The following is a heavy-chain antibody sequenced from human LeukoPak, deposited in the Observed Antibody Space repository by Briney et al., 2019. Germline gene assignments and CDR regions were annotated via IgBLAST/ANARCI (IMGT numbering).Heavy chain of an antibody. CDR1: GGTFSSYA. D-gene: IGHD7-27*01. V-gene: IGHV1-69*05. J-gene: IGHJ6*03. CDR2: IIPIFGTA. CDR3: AVTGLYNYYYYYYMDV. Sequence: SVKVSCKASGGTFSSYAISWVRQAPGQGLEWMGRIIPIFGTANCAQKFQGRVTITTDESTSTAYMELSSLRSEDTAVYYCAVTGLYNYYYYYYMDVWGKGTTVTVSS.